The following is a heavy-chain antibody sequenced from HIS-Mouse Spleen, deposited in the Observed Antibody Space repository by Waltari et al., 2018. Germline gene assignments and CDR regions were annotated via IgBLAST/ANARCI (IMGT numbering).Heavy chain of an antibody. Sequence: QVQLQESGPGLVKPSETLSLTCTVSGYSISSGYYWGWIRQPPGKGLAWIGSIYHSGRTYSNPSLKSRVTISVDTSKNQFSLKLSSVTAADTAVYYCARGHDYSNYFDYWGQGTLVTVSS. CDR3: ARGHDYSNYFDY. D-gene: IGHD4-4*01. CDR2: IYHSGRT. V-gene: IGHV4-38-2*02. J-gene: IGHJ4*02. CDR1: GYSISSGYY.